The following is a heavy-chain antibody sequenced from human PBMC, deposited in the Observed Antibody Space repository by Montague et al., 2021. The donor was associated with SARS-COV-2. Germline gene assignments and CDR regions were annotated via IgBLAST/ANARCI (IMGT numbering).Heavy chain of an antibody. J-gene: IGHJ4*02. CDR3: ARGGEIDVWAPFGH. Sequence: SLRLSCATSGFTFSRNSMNWVRQAPGKGPEWVSTISSDTLHTFYAESVKGRFTISRDNAKNELYLQMNSLRAEDMAVYYCARGGEIDVWAPFGHWGQGTLVTVSS. D-gene: IGHD3-16*01. V-gene: IGHV3-21*01. CDR1: GFTFSRNS. CDR2: ISSDTLHT.